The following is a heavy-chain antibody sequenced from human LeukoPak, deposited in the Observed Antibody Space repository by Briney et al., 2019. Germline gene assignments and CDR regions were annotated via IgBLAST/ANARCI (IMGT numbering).Heavy chain of an antibody. Sequence: PSETLSLTCTVSGGSISSYYWSWIRQPPRKGLEWIGYIYYSGSTNYNPSLKSRVTISVDTSKNQFSLKLSSVTAADTAVYYCARDKEYSHGHFDYWGQGTLVTVSS. CDR3: ARDKEYSHGHFDY. CDR1: GGSISSYY. D-gene: IGHD6-6*01. J-gene: IGHJ4*02. CDR2: IYYSGST. V-gene: IGHV4-59*01.